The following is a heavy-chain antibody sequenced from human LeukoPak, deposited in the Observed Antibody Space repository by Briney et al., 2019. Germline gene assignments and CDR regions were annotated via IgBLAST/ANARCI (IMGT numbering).Heavy chain of an antibody. V-gene: IGHV1-18*01. J-gene: IGHJ3*02. D-gene: IGHD6-13*01. CDR1: GYTFTNYG. CDR2: ISAYNGDT. Sequence: SVTVSCKTSGYTFTNYGISWVRLAPGLGLEWMGWISAYNGDTNYAQKVQGRVTMTTDTSTSTAYMELRSLRFDDTAVYYCARDQSVRLLQTSSTYFKHVFASWGQGSMVTVSS. CDR3: ARDQSVRLLQTSSTYFKHVFAS.